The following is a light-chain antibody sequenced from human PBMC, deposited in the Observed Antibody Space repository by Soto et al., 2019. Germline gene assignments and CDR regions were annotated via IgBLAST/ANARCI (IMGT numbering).Light chain of an antibody. CDR2: DAS. CDR1: QSISSW. V-gene: IGKV1-5*01. J-gene: IGKJ2*01. CDR3: QQFKSYPYT. Sequence: DIQMTQSPSTLSASVGDRVTITCRASQSISSWLAWYQQKPGKAPKLLIYDASNSESGVPSNFSGSGFSTEFTLTISSLQRGESATYYCQQFKSYPYTFGQGTKLEIK.